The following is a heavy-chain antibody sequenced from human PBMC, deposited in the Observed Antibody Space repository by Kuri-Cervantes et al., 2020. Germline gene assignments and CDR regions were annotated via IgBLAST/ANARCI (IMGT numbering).Heavy chain of an antibody. CDR3: ARDPFAIAAWGDYYYGMDV. V-gene: IGHV3-21*01. CDR1: GFTFSSYS. J-gene: IGHJ6*02. Sequence: GGSLRLSCAASGFTFSSYSMNWVRQAPGKGLEWVSSISSSSSYIYYADSVKGRFTISRDNAKNSLYLQMNSLRAEDTAVYYCARDPFAIAAWGDYYYGMDVGGQGTTVTVSS. D-gene: IGHD6-6*01. CDR2: ISSSSSYI.